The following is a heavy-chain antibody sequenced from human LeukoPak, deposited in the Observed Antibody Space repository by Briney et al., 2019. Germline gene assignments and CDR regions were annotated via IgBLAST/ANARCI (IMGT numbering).Heavy chain of an antibody. CDR3: AKDRAYYDILTGYYDY. CDR2: ISSGGDTI. CDR1: GFTFSDYY. V-gene: IGHV3-11*01. D-gene: IGHD3-9*01. Sequence: PGGSLRLSCAASGFTFSDYYMSWIRQAPGKGLEWVSFISSGGDTIYSADSVKGRFTISRDNAKNSLYLQMNSLRAEDTAVYYCAKDRAYYDILTGYYDYWGQGTLVTVSS. J-gene: IGHJ4*02.